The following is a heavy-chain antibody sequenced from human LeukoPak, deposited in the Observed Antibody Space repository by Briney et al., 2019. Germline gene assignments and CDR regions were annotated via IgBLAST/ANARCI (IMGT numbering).Heavy chain of an antibody. CDR2: INPNSGGT. CDR1: GYTFTGYY. CDR3: ARDLRRYDFWSGYYVAGY. D-gene: IGHD3-3*01. J-gene: IGHJ4*02. Sequence: ASVKVPCKASGYTFTGYYMHWVRQAPGQGLEWMGRINPNSGGTNYAQKFQGRVTMTRDTSISTAYMELSRLRSDDTAVYYCARDLRRYDFWSGYYVAGYWGQGTLVTVSS. V-gene: IGHV1-2*06.